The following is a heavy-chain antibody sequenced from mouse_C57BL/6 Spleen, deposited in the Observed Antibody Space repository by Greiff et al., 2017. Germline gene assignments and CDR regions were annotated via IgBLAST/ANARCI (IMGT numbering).Heavy chain of an antibody. Sequence: EVQRVESGGGLVKPGGSLKLSCAASGFTFSSYTMSWVRQTPEKRLEWVATISGGGGNTYYPDSVKGRFTISRDNAKNTLYLQLSSLRSEDTALYYYARHADYYGSSYDWYFDVWGTGTTVTVSS. D-gene: IGHD1-1*01. J-gene: IGHJ1*03. CDR2: ISGGGGNT. CDR1: GFTFSSYT. V-gene: IGHV5-9*01. CDR3: ARHADYYGSSYDWYFDV.